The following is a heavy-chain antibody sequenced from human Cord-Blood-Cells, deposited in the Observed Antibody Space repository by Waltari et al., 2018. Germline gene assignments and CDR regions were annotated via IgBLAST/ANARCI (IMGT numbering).Heavy chain of an antibody. CDR3: ASTGNYYFDY. CDR2: ISYDGSNK. Sequence: QVQLVESGGGVVQPGRSLRLSCAASGFTFSSYAMHWVRQAPGKGLEWVAVISYDGSNKYYADSVKGRFTISRDNSKNTLYLQMNSLRAEDTAVYYCASTGNYYFDYWGQGTLVTVSS. CDR1: GFTFSSYA. J-gene: IGHJ4*02. V-gene: IGHV3-30-3*01. D-gene: IGHD1-7*01.